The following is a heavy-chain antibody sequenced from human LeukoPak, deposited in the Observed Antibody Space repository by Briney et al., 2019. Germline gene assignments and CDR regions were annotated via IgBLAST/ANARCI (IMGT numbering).Heavy chain of an antibody. Sequence: SETLSLTCAVSGGSISSGGYSWSWIRQPPGKGLEWIGYIYHSGSTYYNPSLKSRVTISVDRSKNQFSLKLSSVTAADTAVYYCARPVGGYYDSSGYVPDAFDIWGQGTMVTVSS. D-gene: IGHD3-22*01. J-gene: IGHJ3*02. CDR2: IYHSGST. CDR1: GGSISSGGYS. CDR3: ARPVGGYYDSSGYVPDAFDI. V-gene: IGHV4-30-2*01.